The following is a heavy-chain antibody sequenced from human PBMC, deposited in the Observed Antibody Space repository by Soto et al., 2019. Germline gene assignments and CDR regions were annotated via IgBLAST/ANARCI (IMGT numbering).Heavy chain of an antibody. CDR2: IYYSGST. D-gene: IGHD2-8*02. J-gene: IGHJ4*02. CDR1: GGSFSSGGYY. CDR3: ARAISFSGHHGY. V-gene: IGHV4-31*03. Sequence: QLQESGPGLVKPSQTLSLACTVSGGSFSSGGYYWSWIRQLPGKGLEWIGYIYYSGSTYYNPSLKSRFTISLDTSKNQFSLKLSSVTAADTAVYYSARAISFSGHHGYWGQGTLVTVSS.